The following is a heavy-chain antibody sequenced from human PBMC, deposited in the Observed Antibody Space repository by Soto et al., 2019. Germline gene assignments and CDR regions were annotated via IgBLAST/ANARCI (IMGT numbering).Heavy chain of an antibody. V-gene: IGHV4-39*01. CDR1: GGSISSSSYY. Sequence: QLQLQESGPGLVKPSETLSLTCTVSGGSISSSSYYWGWIRQPPGKELEGIGSIYYSGSTYYNPSLKSRVTISVDTSKNQFSLKLSSVTAADTAVYYCSRYNNWNYFWFDPWGQGTLVTVSS. CDR3: SRYNNWNYFWFDP. CDR2: IYYSGST. D-gene: IGHD1-7*01. J-gene: IGHJ5*02.